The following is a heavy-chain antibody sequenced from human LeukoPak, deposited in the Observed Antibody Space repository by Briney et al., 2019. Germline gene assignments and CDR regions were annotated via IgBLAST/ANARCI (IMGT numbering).Heavy chain of an antibody. CDR1: GYSISSGYY. Sequence: SETLSLTCTVSGYSISSGYYWGWIRQPPGKGLEWIGSIYHSGSTYYNPSLKSRVTISVDTSKNQFSLKLSSVTAADTAVYYCARSRRGYYYYYMDVWGKGTTVTISS. CDR2: IYHSGST. V-gene: IGHV4-38-2*02. J-gene: IGHJ6*03. CDR3: ARSRRGYYYYYMDV. D-gene: IGHD3-10*01.